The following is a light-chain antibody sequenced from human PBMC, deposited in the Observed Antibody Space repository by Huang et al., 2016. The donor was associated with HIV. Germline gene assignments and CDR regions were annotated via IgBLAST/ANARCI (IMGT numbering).Light chain of an antibody. CDR1: QSISTN. Sequence: EIMLTQSPATLSVSPGERATLSCRASQSISTNLAWYQQKPGLAPRLLIYSASTRATGIPARFRGSGSGTEFTLTISSLQSEDFAVYYCQQGETFGQGTKLEIK. J-gene: IGKJ2*01. V-gene: IGKV3-15*01. CDR2: SAS. CDR3: QQGET.